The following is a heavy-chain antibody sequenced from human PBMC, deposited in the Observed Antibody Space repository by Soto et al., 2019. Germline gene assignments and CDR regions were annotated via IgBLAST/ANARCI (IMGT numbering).Heavy chain of an antibody. CDR2: IYYSGST. CDR3: ATDVDTAMVTN. J-gene: IGHJ4*02. V-gene: IGHV4-39*01. Sequence: QLQLQESGPGLVKPSETLSLTCTVSGGSISSSSYYWGWIRQPPGKGLEWIGSIYYSGSTYYNPSLTSRVTISVDTSKNQFSLKLSSVTAADTAVYYCATDVDTAMVTNWGQGTLVTVSS. D-gene: IGHD5-18*01. CDR1: GGSISSSSYY.